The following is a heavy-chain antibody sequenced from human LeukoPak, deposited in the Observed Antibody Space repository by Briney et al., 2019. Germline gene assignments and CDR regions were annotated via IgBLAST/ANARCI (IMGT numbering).Heavy chain of an antibody. CDR3: AREGGGGTTGTMTYDI. Sequence: ASVKVSCKASGYTFTSYDINWVRQATGQGLEWMGWMNPNSGNTGYAQKFQGRVTITRNTSISTAYMELSSLRSEDTAVYYCAREGGGGTTGTMTYDIWGQGTMVTVSS. D-gene: IGHD1-1*01. J-gene: IGHJ3*02. V-gene: IGHV1-8*03. CDR2: MNPNSGNT. CDR1: GYTFTSYD.